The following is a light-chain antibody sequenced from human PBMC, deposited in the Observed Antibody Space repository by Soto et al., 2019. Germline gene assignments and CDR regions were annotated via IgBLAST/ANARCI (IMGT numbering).Light chain of an antibody. J-gene: IGKJ1*01. V-gene: IGKV1-12*01. Sequence: DIQMTQSPSSVSASFRDIITITCRASQPINTWLAWYQQKPGKAPNLLIYAASTLHRGAPSRFSGRGSGTEFTLSISGVEPEDFAVYYCQNYDASWTFGQGTKVDI. CDR1: QPINTW. CDR3: QNYDASWT. CDR2: AAS.